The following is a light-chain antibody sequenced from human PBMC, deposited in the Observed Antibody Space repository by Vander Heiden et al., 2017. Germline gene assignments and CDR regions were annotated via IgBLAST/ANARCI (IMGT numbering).Light chain of an antibody. CDR3: QQYYSIPVT. CDR1: QSVLYRSNDKND. V-gene: IGKV4-1*01. J-gene: IGKJ3*01. Sequence: DIVMTQSPDSLSVSLDERATINCKSSQSVLYRSNDKNDLAWYQQKPGQPPKLLIYWAATRESGVPDRFSGSGSGTDFTLTISSLQAEDVALYYCQQYYSIPVTFGPGTKVDIK. CDR2: WAA.